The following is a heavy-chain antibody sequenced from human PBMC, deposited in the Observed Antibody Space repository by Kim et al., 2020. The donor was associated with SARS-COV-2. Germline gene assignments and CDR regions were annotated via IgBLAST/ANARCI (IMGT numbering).Heavy chain of an antibody. CDR1: GFTFSSYS. CDR3: ASRRGASSTSYYYGMDV. CDR2: ISSSSTI. Sequence: GGSLRLSCAASGFTFSSYSMNWVRQAPGKGLEWVSYISSSSTIYYADSVKGRFTISRHNAKNSLYLQMNSLRDEDTAVYYCASRRGASSTSYYYGMDVWGQGTTVTVSS. J-gene: IGHJ6*02. D-gene: IGHD2-2*01. V-gene: IGHV3-48*02.